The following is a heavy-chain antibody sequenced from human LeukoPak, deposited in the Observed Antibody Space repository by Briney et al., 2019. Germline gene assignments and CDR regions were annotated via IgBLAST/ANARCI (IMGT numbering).Heavy chain of an antibody. CDR2: IYYSGST. V-gene: IGHV4-59*01. CDR1: GGSLSSYY. CDR3: GRDLGSSWPRIYFDY. D-gene: IGHD6-13*01. J-gene: IGHJ4*02. Sequence: SETLSLTCTVSGGSLSSYYWSWIRQPPGKGLEWIGYIYYSGSTNYNPSLKSRVTISVDTSKNQFSLKLSSVTAADTAVYYCGRDLGSSWPRIYFDYWGQGTLVTVSS.